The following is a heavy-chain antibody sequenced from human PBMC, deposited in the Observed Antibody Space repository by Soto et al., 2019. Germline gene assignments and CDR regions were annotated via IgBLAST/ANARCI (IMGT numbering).Heavy chain of an antibody. D-gene: IGHD2-15*01. Sequence: GGSLRLSCAASGFTFSSYGMHWVRQAPGKGLEWVAVIWYDGSNKYYADSVKGRFTISRDNSKNTLYLQMNSLRAEDTAVYYCARDLNGPRYCSGGSCYADYWGQGTLVTVSS. CDR1: GFTFSSYG. CDR2: IWYDGSNK. V-gene: IGHV3-33*01. CDR3: ARDLNGPRYCSGGSCYADY. J-gene: IGHJ4*02.